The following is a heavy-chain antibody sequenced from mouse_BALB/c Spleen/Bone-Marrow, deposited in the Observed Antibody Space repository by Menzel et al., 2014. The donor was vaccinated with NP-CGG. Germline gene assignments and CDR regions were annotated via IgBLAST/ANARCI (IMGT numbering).Heavy chain of an antibody. J-gene: IGHJ2*01. CDR2: IYPGDVDT. Sequence: LVESGAELVRPGSSVKISCKASGYAFSVYWMNWVKQRPGQGLEWIGQIYPGDVDTNYNGKFKGRATLTADKSSNTAYMQLSSLTSEDSAVYFCARGGISVGYWGQGTTLTVSS. V-gene: IGHV1-80*01. CDR3: ARGGISVGY. CDR1: GYAFSVYW.